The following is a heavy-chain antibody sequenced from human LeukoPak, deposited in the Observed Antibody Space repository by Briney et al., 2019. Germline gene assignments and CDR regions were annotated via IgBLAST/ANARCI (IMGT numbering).Heavy chain of an antibody. CDR1: EFTFSDYY. CDR2: ISSTASTK. J-gene: IGHJ3*02. CDR3: AKEVVEKYAFDI. V-gene: IGHV3-11*04. D-gene: IGHD5-24*01. Sequence: GGSLRLSCAASEFTFSDYYMSWIRQAPGKGLAWVSYISSTASTKYYADSVKGRFTISRDNSKNTLYLQMNSLRAEDTAVYYCAKEVVEKYAFDIWGQGTMVTVSS.